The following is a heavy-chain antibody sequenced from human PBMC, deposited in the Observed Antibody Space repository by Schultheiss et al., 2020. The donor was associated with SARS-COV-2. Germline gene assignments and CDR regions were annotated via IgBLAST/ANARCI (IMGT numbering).Heavy chain of an antibody. Sequence: GESLKISCAASGFTFNSAWMSWVRQAPGKGLEWVGRIRSKARNYATTYAASVKGRFIISRDESRNTSYLQMNSLKIEDTAVYYCTRNSTSSGWFDPWGQGTLVTVSS. D-gene: IGHD5-18*01. CDR1: GFTFNSAW. CDR2: IRSKARNYAT. CDR3: TRNSTSSGWFDP. J-gene: IGHJ5*02. V-gene: IGHV3-73*01.